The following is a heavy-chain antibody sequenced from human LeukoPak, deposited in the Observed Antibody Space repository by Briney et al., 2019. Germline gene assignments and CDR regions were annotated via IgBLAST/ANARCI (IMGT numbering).Heavy chain of an antibody. Sequence: PGGSLRLSCAASGFTFSSFAMSWVRQAPGKGLEWVSYISGSGNYIYNADSVKGRFTISRDNARNSLYLQITSLRDEDTGVYYCARGLGATYDYGGQGILVTVSA. V-gene: IGHV3-21*01. CDR1: GFTFSSFA. J-gene: IGHJ4*02. D-gene: IGHD1-26*01. CDR3: ARGLGATYDY. CDR2: ISGSGNYI.